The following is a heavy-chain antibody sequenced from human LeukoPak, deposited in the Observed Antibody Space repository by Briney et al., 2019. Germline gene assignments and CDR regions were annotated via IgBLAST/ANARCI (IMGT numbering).Heavy chain of an antibody. CDR1: GFTFSNAW. J-gene: IGHJ4*02. Sequence: PGGSLILSCAASGFTFSNAWMSWGLRAPAEGLQWCIRIKSKTDGGTTDYAAPVKGRFTISRDDSKNTLYLQMNSLKTEDTAVYYCTTDDYGDSGYFDYWGQGTLVTVSS. V-gene: IGHV3-15*01. CDR3: TTDDYGDSGYFDY. D-gene: IGHD4-17*01. CDR2: IKSKTDGGTT.